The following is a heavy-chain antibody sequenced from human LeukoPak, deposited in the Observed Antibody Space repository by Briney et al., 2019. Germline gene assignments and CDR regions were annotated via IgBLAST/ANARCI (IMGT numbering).Heavy chain of an antibody. CDR1: EFTFSSYW. J-gene: IGHJ3*02. V-gene: IGHV3-74*01. CDR2: ISGDGRST. Sequence: GGSLRLSCAASEFTFSSYWMHWVRQAPGKGLVWVSRISGDGRSTSYADSVKGRFTISRGNAKNTMYLQTYSLRAEDTAVYYCARDTLFCSGGYCYHDIWGQGTMVTVSS. D-gene: IGHD2-15*01. CDR3: ARDTLFCSGGYCYHDI.